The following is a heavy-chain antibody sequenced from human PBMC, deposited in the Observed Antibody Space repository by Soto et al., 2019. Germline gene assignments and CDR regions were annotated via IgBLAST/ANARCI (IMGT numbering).Heavy chain of an antibody. V-gene: IGHV4-34*01. Sequence: QVQLQQWGAGLLEPSETLSLTCAVYGGSFSGYYWSWIRQPPGKGLEWIGEINHSGSTNYNPSLKSRVTISVDTSKNQFSLKLSSVTAADTAVYYCARRKVVAASPFDYWGQGTLVTVSS. D-gene: IGHD2-15*01. CDR2: INHSGST. CDR3: ARRKVVAASPFDY. CDR1: GGSFSGYY. J-gene: IGHJ4*02.